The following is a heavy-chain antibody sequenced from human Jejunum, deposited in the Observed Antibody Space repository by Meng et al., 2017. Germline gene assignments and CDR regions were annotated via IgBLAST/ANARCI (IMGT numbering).Heavy chain of an antibody. CDR2: ITATDGVT. V-gene: IGHV3-23*01. J-gene: IGHJ4*02. Sequence: GGSLRLSCATSGFTFSSYSMSWVRQAPGKGLEWVSAITATDGVTYYLESVKGRFSISRDNSKNILYLQMNSLRAEDTAKYYCVKDILTGYYSEYFDQWGQGTLVTGAS. D-gene: IGHD3-9*01. CDR3: VKDILTGYYSEYFDQ. CDR1: GFTFSSYS.